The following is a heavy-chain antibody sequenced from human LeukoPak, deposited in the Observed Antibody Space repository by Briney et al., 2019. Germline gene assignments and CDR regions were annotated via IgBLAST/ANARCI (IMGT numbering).Heavy chain of an antibody. Sequence: SETLSLTXTVSGGSIRSYYWSWIRQPPGKGLEWIGYIYYSGSTNYNPSLKSRVTISVDTSKNQFSLKLSSVTAADTAVYYCARGIVGATHFDYWGQGTLVTVSS. D-gene: IGHD1-26*01. CDR1: GGSIRSYY. J-gene: IGHJ4*02. V-gene: IGHV4-59*01. CDR2: IYYSGST. CDR3: ARGIVGATHFDY.